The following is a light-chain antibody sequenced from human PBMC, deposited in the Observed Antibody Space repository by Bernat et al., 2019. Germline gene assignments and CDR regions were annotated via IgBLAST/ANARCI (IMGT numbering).Light chain of an antibody. CDR3: QQYHTYPPT. V-gene: IGKV1-16*02. CDR1: QDITNS. Sequence: DIQMTQSPSSLSASLGDRVTITCRASQDITNSLAWFQQKPGRAPKSLLYSASILQSEFPSKFSGSGYGTDFTLTISGLQPEDFATYYCQQYHTYPPTFGQVTMLEMK. CDR2: SAS. J-gene: IGKJ1*01.